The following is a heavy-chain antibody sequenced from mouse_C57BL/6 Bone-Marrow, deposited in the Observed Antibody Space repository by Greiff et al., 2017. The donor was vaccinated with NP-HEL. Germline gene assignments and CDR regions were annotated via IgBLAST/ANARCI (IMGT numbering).Heavy chain of an antibody. CDR2: ISSGSSTI. V-gene: IGHV5-17*01. Sequence: EVKVVESGGGLVKPGGSLKLSCAASGFTFSDYGMHWVRQAPEKGLEWVAYISSGSSTIYYADTVKGRFTISRDNAKNTLFLHMTSLRSEDTAMYYCAGLRPGAWGQGTLVTVSA. CDR3: AGLRPGA. D-gene: IGHD2-4*01. J-gene: IGHJ3*01. CDR1: GFTFSDYG.